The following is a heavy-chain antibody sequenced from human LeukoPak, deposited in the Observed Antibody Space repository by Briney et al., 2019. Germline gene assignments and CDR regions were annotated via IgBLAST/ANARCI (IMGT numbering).Heavy chain of an antibody. CDR2: INAGNGNT. J-gene: IGHJ4*02. Sequence: ASVTVSCTASGYTFTSYAMHWVRQAPGQRLEWMGWINAGNGNTKYSQKFQGRVTITRDTSASTAYMELSSLRSEDTAVYYCARLHCTSGVCYRYFDYWGQGTLVTVSS. D-gene: IGHD2-8*01. CDR3: ARLHCTSGVCYRYFDY. V-gene: IGHV1-3*01. CDR1: GYTFTSYA.